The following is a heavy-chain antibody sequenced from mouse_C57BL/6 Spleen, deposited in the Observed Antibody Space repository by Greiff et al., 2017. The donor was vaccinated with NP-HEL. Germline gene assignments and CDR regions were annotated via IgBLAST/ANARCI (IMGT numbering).Heavy chain of an antibody. CDR1: GYTFTSYW. D-gene: IGHD2-4*01. Sequence: QVQLKQPGAELVKPGASVKVSCKASGYTFTSYWMHWVKQRPGQGLEWIGRIHPSDTDTHSNQKFKGKATLTVDKSSSTAYMQLSSLTSEDSAVYYCAILYDYLAWFAYWGQGTLVTVSA. J-gene: IGHJ3*01. CDR3: AILYDYLAWFAY. CDR2: IHPSDTDT. V-gene: IGHV1-74*01.